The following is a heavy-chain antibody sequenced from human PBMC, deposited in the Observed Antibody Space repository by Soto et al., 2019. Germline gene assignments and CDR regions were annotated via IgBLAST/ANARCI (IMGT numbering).Heavy chain of an antibody. CDR3: AHRRIWSSSWSYAAFDI. CDR1: GFSLSTSGVA. D-gene: IGHD6-13*01. V-gene: IGHV2-5*02. J-gene: IGHJ3*02. Sequence: QITLKESGPTLVKPTQTLTLTCTFSGFSLSTSGVAVGWVRQPPEKALEWLALIYWDNDKRYSPSLRSRLTITKDTSKNQVVLTMTNMDPVDTATYYCAHRRIWSSSWSYAAFDIWGQGTMVTVSS. CDR2: IYWDNDK.